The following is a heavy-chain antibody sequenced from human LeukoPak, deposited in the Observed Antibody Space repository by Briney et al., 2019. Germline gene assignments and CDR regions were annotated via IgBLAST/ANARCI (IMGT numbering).Heavy chain of an antibody. CDR1: GYSFTGYS. CDR2: FDPEDGET. V-gene: IGHV1-24*01. CDR3: ATDLATVVIVTNY. Sequence: GASVKVSCKASGYSFTGYSMHWVRQAPGQGLEWMGGFDPEDGETIYGQKFQGRVTMTEDTSTDTAYMELSSLRSEDTAVYYCATDLATVVIVTNYWGQGTLVTVSS. D-gene: IGHD4-23*01. J-gene: IGHJ4*02.